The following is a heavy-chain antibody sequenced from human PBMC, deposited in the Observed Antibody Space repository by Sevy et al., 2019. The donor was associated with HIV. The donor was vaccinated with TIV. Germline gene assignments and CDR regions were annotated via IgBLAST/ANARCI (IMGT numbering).Heavy chain of an antibody. Sequence: GVSLRLSCAASGFTFSSYGMHWVRQAPGKGLEWVAVISYDGSNKYYVDSVKGRFTISRDNSKNTLYLQMNSLRAEDTAVYYCAKYGVGATIYYYGMDVWGQGTTVTVSS. CDR1: GFTFSSYG. CDR3: AKYGVGATIYYYGMDV. V-gene: IGHV3-30*18. J-gene: IGHJ6*02. CDR2: ISYDGSNK. D-gene: IGHD1-26*01.